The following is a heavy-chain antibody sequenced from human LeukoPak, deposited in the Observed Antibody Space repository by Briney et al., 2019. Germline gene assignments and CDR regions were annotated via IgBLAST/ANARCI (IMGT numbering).Heavy chain of an antibody. CDR2: ISSSSSYI. D-gene: IGHD4-11*01. CDR3: ARDEATVPPFDY. J-gene: IGHJ4*02. Sequence: GSLRLSFAASGFTFSSYSMHWVRQAPGKGLEWVSSISSSSSYIYYADSVKGRFTISRDNAQNSLYLQMNSLRAEDTAVYYCARDEATVPPFDYWGQGTLVTVSS. CDR1: GFTFSSYS. V-gene: IGHV3-21*01.